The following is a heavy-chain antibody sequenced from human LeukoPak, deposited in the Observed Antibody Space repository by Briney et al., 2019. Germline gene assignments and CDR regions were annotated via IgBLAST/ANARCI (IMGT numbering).Heavy chain of an antibody. V-gene: IGHV4-39*01. Sequence: PSETLSLTCTVSGGSISSSTYYWGWIRQLPGKGLQWIGSIYYSGSTYYNPSLKSRVTISVDTSKNQFSLKLSSVTAADTGLYYCARRLMLRSFDYWGQGTLVSVSS. D-gene: IGHD3-16*01. CDR1: GGSISSSTYY. CDR2: IYYSGST. CDR3: ARRLMLRSFDY. J-gene: IGHJ4*02.